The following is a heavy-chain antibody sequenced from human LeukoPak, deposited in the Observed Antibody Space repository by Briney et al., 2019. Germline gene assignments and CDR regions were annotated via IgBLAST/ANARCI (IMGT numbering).Heavy chain of an antibody. V-gene: IGHV3-23*01. CDR3: AKGNGSGSYYYYYMDV. CDR1: GFNFSSYA. J-gene: IGHJ6*03. Sequence: GGSLRLSCAASGFNFSSYAMSWVRQAPGKGLEWVSAISGSGGSTYYADSVKGRFTISRDNSKNTLYLQMNSLRAEDTAVYYCAKGNGSGSYYYYYMDVWGKGTTVTVSS. D-gene: IGHD3-10*01. CDR2: ISGSGGST.